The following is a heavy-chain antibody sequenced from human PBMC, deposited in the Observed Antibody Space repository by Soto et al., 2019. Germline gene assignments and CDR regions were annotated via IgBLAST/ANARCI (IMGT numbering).Heavy chain of an antibody. CDR1: GDSMRSFY. CDR2: IYYSGST. D-gene: IGHD4-17*01. Sequence: KTSETLSLTCTVYGDSMRSFYWSWIRQPPGKGLEWIGNIYYSGSTNYNPSRKSRVTMSVDMSRNQVSLKLSSVTAADTAVYYCTRVGGYYGDFPNFDYWGQGVLVTVSS. J-gene: IGHJ4*02. V-gene: IGHV4-59*01. CDR3: TRVGGYYGDFPNFDY.